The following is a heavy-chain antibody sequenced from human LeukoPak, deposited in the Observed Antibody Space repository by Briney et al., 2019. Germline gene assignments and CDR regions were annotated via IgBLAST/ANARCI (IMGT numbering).Heavy chain of an antibody. CDR2: ISYSGNT. CDR3: ARGGGYNSPFGY. V-gene: IGHV4-61*01. D-gene: IGHD5-24*01. Sequence: SETLSLTCTVSGGSISSGSYYWRWLRQPPGKGLEWIGYISYSGNTNYNPSLKSRVTISVDTSNNQFSLKLSSVTAADTAVYYCARGGGYNSPFGYWGQGTLVTVSS. CDR1: GGSISSGSYY. J-gene: IGHJ4*02.